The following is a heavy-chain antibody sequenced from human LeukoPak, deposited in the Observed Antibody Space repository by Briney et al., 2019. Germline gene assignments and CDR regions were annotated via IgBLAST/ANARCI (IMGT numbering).Heavy chain of an antibody. J-gene: IGHJ4*02. V-gene: IGHV4-34*01. Sequence: SETLSLTCAVYGGSFSGYYWSWIRQPPGKGLEWIGEINHNGSTNYNPSLKSRVTISVDTSKNQFSLKLSSVTAADTAVYYCARQGLYDGRDYWGQGTLVTVSS. D-gene: IGHD5/OR15-5a*01. CDR3: ARQGLYDGRDY. CDR2: INHNGST. CDR1: GGSFSGYY.